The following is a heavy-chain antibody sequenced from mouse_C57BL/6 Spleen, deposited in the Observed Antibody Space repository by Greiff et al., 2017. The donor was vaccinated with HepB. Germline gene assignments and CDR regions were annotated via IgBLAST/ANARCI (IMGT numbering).Heavy chain of an antibody. CDR1: GYAFSSSW. V-gene: IGHV1-82*01. Sequence: HVQLQQSGPELVKPGASVKISCKASGYAFSSSWMNWVKQRPGKGLEWIGRIYPGDGDTNYNGKFKGKATLTADKSSSTAYMQLSSLTSEDSAVYFCARGGIYYDSHWYFDVWGTGTTVTVSS. CDR3: ARGGIYYDSHWYFDV. D-gene: IGHD2-4*01. CDR2: IYPGDGDT. J-gene: IGHJ1*03.